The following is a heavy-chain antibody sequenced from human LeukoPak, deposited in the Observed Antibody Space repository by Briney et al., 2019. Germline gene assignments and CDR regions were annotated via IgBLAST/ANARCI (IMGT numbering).Heavy chain of an antibody. D-gene: IGHD4-23*01. J-gene: IGHJ5*02. V-gene: IGHV3-21*01. Sequence: GGSLRLSCVASGFTFSSYSMNWGRQAPGKGLEWVSSISGSSNNIYYADSVKGRFTISRDNAENSLYLQMNSLRAEDTAVYYCATTTVGFDPWGQGTLVTVSS. CDR2: ISGSSNNI. CDR1: GFTFSSYS. CDR3: ATTTVGFDP.